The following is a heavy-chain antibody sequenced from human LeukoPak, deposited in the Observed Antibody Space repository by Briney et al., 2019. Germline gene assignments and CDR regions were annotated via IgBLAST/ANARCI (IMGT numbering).Heavy chain of an antibody. J-gene: IGHJ4*02. CDR3: AKDQGDYSSGWSIFDY. D-gene: IGHD6-19*01. CDR2: IRGRGGRK. CDR1: GFTVSTYA. V-gene: IGHV3-23*01. Sequence: PGGSLRLSCAASGFTVSTYAMSWVRQAPGKGLEWVSGIRGRGGRKYYADSVKGRFTISRDNSKNTLYLQMNRLRAEDTAVYYCAKDQGDYSSGWSIFDYWGQGSLVTVSS.